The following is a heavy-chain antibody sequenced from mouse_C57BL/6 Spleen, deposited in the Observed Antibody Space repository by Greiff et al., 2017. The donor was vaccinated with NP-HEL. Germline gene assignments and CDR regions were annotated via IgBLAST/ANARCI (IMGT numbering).Heavy chain of an antibody. CDR3: AREGAYYSNYEFAY. D-gene: IGHD2-5*01. V-gene: IGHV1-18*01. CDR1: GYTFTDYN. CDR2: INPNNGGT. Sequence: EVQLQQSGPELVKPGASVKIPCKASGYTFTDYNMDWVKQSHGKSLEWIGDINPNNGGTIYNQKFKGKATLTVDKSSSTAYMELRRLTSEDTAVYYCAREGAYYSNYEFAYWGQGTLVTVSA. J-gene: IGHJ3*01.